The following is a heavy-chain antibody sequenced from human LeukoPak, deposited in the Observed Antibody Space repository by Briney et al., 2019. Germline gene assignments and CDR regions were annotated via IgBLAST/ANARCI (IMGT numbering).Heavy chain of an antibody. V-gene: IGHV4-59*08. CDR2: IYYSGST. D-gene: IGHD4-17*01. Sequence: PSETLSLTCTVSGGSISSYYCSWIRQPPGKGLEWIGYIYYSGSTNYNPSLKSRVTISVDTSKNQFSLKLSSVTAADTAVYYCARNGYGDYGPYWYFDLWGRGTLVTVSS. J-gene: IGHJ2*01. CDR1: GGSISSYY. CDR3: ARNGYGDYGPYWYFDL.